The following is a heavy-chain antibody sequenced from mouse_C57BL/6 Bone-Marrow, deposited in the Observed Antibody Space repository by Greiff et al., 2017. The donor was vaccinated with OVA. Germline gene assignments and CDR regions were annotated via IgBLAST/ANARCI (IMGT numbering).Heavy chain of an antibody. CDR3: ASGEGLYYFDY. V-gene: IGHV1-61*01. Sequence: QVQLQQSGAELVRPGASVTLSCKASGYTFTSYWMDWVKQRPGQGLEWIGNIYPSDSETHYNQKFKDKATLTVDKSSSTAYMQLSSLTSEDSAVYYCASGEGLYYFDYWGQGTTLTVSS. J-gene: IGHJ2*01. D-gene: IGHD3-3*01. CDR2: IYPSDSET. CDR1: GYTFTSYW.